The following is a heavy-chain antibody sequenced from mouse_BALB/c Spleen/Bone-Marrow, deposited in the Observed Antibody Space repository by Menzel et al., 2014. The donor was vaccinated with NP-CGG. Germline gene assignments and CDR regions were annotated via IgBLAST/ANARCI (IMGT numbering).Heavy chain of an antibody. D-gene: IGHD1-1*01. CDR3: ARLNYYGNLFV. Sequence: DVMLVESGGGLVQPGGSLKLSCAASGFDFSRYWMSWVRQAPGKGLEWIGKINPDSSTINYTPSLKDKSIISRDNAKNTLYLQMSKVRSEDTALYYCARLNYYGNLFVWGAGTTVTVSS. J-gene: IGHJ1*01. CDR1: GFDFSRYW. CDR2: INPDSSTI. V-gene: IGHV4-1*02.